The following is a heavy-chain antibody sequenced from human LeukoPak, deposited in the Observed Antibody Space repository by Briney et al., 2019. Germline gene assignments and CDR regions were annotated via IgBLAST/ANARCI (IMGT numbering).Heavy chain of an antibody. J-gene: IGHJ6*03. Sequence: GGSLRLSCAASGFIFSNYALAWVRQAPGKGLEWVSGISRIGGSTYYADSVKGRFTISRDNSKNTLYLQMNSLRAEDTAVYYCARGFHGCSSTSCYYYYYYMDVWGKGTTVTISS. V-gene: IGHV3-23*01. CDR2: ISRIGGST. CDR3: ARGFHGCSSTSCYYYYYYMDV. CDR1: GFIFSNYA. D-gene: IGHD2-2*01.